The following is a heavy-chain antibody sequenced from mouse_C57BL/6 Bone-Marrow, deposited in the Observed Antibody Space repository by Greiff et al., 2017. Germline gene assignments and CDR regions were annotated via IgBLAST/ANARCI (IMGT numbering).Heavy chain of an antibody. CDR3: AKIADYAMDY. CDR2: IWSGGST. J-gene: IGHJ4*01. Sequence: VQLQQSGPGLVQPSQSLSITCTVSGFSLTSYGVHWVRQPPGKGLEWLGVIWSGGSTDYNAAFISRLIISKDNSKSQVLFKMNRLQADDTAIYYGAKIADYAMDYWGQGTSVTVSS. V-gene: IGHV2-4*01. CDR1: GFSLTSYG.